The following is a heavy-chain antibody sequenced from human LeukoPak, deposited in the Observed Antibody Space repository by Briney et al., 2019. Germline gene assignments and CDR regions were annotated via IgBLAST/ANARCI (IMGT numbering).Heavy chain of an antibody. Sequence: SETLSLTCAVYGGSFSGYYWSWIRQPPGKGLEWIGEINHSGSTNYNPSLKSRVTISVDTSKNQFSLKLSSVTAADTAVYYCARFCRGLRLQHAFDIWGQGTMVTVSS. CDR3: ARFCRGLRLQHAFDI. D-gene: IGHD5-12*01. CDR2: INHSGST. V-gene: IGHV4-34*01. J-gene: IGHJ3*02. CDR1: GGSFSGYY.